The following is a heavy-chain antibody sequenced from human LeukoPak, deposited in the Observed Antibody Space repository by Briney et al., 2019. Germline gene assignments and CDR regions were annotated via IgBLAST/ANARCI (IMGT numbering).Heavy chain of an antibody. D-gene: IGHD2-15*01. J-gene: IGHJ4*02. CDR1: GFTFSIYA. Sequence: GGSLRLSCAASGFTFSIYAMTWVRQAPGKGLEWVSAISGSDGSTYYADSVKGRFTISRDNSKNTLYLQMNSLRAEDTAIYYCAKDQGRDIAVAVPTTRTDYWGQGTLVTVSS. V-gene: IGHV3-23*01. CDR2: ISGSDGST. CDR3: AKDQGRDIAVAVPTTRTDY.